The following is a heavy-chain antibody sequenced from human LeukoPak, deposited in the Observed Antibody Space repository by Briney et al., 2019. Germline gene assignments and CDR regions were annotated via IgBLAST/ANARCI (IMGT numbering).Heavy chain of an antibody. Sequence: GGSLRLSCAASGFTFSSYWMNWVRQAPGKGLEWVANINQDGSGRYYVDSVKGRLTISRDNAKHSLYLQMSSLRDEDTAVYYCARDKAPAVSDIWGLGTMVTVSS. CDR3: ARDKAPAVSDI. D-gene: IGHD6-13*01. CDR2: INQDGSGR. CDR1: GFTFSSYW. V-gene: IGHV3-7*01. J-gene: IGHJ3*02.